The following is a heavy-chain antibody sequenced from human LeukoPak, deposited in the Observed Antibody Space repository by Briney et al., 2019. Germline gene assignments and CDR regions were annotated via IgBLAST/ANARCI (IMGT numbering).Heavy chain of an antibody. J-gene: IGHJ6*02. V-gene: IGHV3-23*01. CDR2: ISGSGGST. CDR3: AKDLNWIYYYYGMDV. CDR1: GFTFSSYA. D-gene: IGHD1-1*01. Sequence: GGSLRLSCAASGFTFSSYAMNWVRQAPGKGLEWASAISGSGGSTYYADSVKGRFTISRDNSKNTLYLQMNSLRAEDTAVYYCAKDLNWIYYYYGMDVWGQGTTVTVSS.